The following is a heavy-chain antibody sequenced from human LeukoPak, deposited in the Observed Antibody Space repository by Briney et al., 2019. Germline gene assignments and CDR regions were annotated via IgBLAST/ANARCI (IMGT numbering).Heavy chain of an antibody. V-gene: IGHV4-34*01. Sequence: SETLSLTCAVYGGSFGGYYWSWIRQPPGKGLEWIGEINHSGSTNYNPSLKSRVTISVDTSKNQFSLKLSSVTAADTAVYYCATGRYSGYYNWFDPWGQGTLVTVSS. D-gene: IGHD5-12*01. CDR2: INHSGST. CDR1: GGSFGGYY. CDR3: ATGRYSGYYNWFDP. J-gene: IGHJ5*02.